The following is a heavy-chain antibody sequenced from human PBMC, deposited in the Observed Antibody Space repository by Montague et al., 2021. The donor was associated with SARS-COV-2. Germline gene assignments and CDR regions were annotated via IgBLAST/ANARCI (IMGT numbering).Heavy chain of an antibody. D-gene: IGHD2-21*01. J-gene: IGHJ6*02. CDR3: ASGGDYYNYGLDV. Sequence: SETLSLTCTVSGGSISNYYWSWIRQPPGRGLEWIGYIYYSGSTDYSPPLTSRVTITLDTSKNQFSLTVTSVTASDTAVYYCASGGDYYNYGLDVWGPGTTVTV. CDR1: GGSISNYY. CDR2: IYYSGST. V-gene: IGHV4-59*01.